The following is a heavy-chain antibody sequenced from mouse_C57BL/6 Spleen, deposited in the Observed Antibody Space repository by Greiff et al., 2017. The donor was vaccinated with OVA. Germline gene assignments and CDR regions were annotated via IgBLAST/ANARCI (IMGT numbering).Heavy chain of an antibody. CDR3: ARNTGDGFDY. CDR2: IWPGGGT. CDR1: GFSLTSYA. Sequence: QVQLKESGPGLVAPSQSLSITCTVSGFSLTSYAISWVRQPPGKGLEWLGVIWPGGGTTYNSALKSRLSISKDNSKSQVFLKMNSLQTDDTARYYCARNTGDGFDYWGQGTTLTVSS. V-gene: IGHV2-9-1*01. D-gene: IGHD1-1*01. J-gene: IGHJ2*01.